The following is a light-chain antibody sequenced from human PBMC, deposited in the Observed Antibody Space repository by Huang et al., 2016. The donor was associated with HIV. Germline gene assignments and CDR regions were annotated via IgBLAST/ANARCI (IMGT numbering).Light chain of an antibody. V-gene: IGKV4-1*01. J-gene: IGKJ1*01. CDR1: QTVLYSSNNKNY. CDR3: HQYYRSPWT. Sequence: DIVMTQSPDSLAVSLGERATINCKSSQTVLYSSNNKNYLAWYQQKPGQPRKLLIYGASTRESGVPDRFSGSGSGTDFTLTSSSLQAADVAVYYCHQYYRSPWTFGQGTKVEIK. CDR2: GAS.